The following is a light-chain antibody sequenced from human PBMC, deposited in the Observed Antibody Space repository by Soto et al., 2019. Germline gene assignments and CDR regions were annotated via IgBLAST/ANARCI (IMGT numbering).Light chain of an antibody. Sequence: DIPMTQSPSAMSASVGDRVTITCRASQGISNYLAWFQQKPGKVPKRLIYDASSLHRGVPSRFSGSGSGTEFTLTIRSLQPEDFATYYCLQHNSYPWTFGQGTKVEIK. J-gene: IGKJ1*01. V-gene: IGKV1-17*03. CDR3: LQHNSYPWT. CDR2: DAS. CDR1: QGISNY.